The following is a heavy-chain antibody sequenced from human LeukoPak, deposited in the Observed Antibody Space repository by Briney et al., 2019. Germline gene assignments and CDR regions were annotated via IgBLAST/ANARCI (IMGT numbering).Heavy chain of an antibody. CDR3: ARGHYGLDV. V-gene: IGHV3-11*01. J-gene: IGHJ6*02. CDR2: IGRSGDSTI. Sequence: GGSLRLSCAASGFTFSDYYFSWLRQAPGKGLEWVSYIGRSGDSTIYYADSMKGRFTISRDNAKSSLYLQMNSLRADDTAVYYCARGHYGLDVWGQGSTVTVSS. CDR1: GFTFSDYY.